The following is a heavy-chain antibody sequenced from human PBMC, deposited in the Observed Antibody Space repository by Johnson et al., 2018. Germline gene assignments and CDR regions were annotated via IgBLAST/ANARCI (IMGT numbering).Heavy chain of an antibody. D-gene: IGHD3-3*01. CDR3: WGFGYDHYTSRHSIDY. V-gene: IGHV3-11*04. CDR2: ISTSGSTK. CDR1: GFMFSNYY. J-gene: IGHJ4*02. Sequence: QVQLQESGGGFVKPGGSLRVSCEASGFMFSNYYMSWIRQAPGQGLEWVSYISTSGSTKYYADSVKGRFTISRDNAKKSLYLQMDSLGVEETAVYYCWGFGYDHYTSRHSIDYWGQGTLVTVSS.